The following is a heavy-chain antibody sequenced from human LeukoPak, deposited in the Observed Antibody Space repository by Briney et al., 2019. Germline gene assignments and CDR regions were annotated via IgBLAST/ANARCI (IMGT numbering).Heavy chain of an antibody. CDR1: GYTFTSYD. D-gene: IGHD4-23*01. J-gene: IGHJ4*02. CDR3: ARGVGGNDHFDY. V-gene: IGHV1-8*01. CDR2: KNPNSGNT. Sequence: ASVKVSCKASGYTFTSYDINWVRQATGQGLEWMGWKNPNSGNTGYAQKFQGRVTMTRNTSISTAYMELSSLRSEDTAVYYCARGVGGNDHFDYWGQGTLVTVSS.